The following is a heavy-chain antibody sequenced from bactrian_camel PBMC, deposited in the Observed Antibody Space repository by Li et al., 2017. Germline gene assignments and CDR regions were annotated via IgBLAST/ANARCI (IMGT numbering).Heavy chain of an antibody. J-gene: IGHJ4*01. Sequence: VQLVESGGGLVQPGGSLRLSCAASGFTFNNYHMSWVRQAPGKGLEWVSGINSGDGSTYYADSVKGRFTISRDNAKNTLYLQLNSLKTEDTAMYYCASGGISLATPGESYWGQGTQVTVS. D-gene: IGHD4*01. V-gene: IGHV3S40*01. CDR2: INSGDGST. CDR1: GFTFNNYH. CDR3: ASGGISLATPGESY.